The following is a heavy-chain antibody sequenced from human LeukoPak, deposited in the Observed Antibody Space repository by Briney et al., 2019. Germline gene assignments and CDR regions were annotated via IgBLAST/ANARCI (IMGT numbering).Heavy chain of an antibody. J-gene: IGHJ6*02. CDR3: ARSIVVAGIVSDYYYYGMDV. V-gene: IGHV4-59*08. D-gene: IGHD6-19*01. CDR1: GGSISSYY. Sequence: SETLSLTCTVSGGSISSYYWSWIRQPPGKGLEWIGYIYYSGSPNYNPSLKSRVTISVYTSKKQFPLKLSSVTAADTAVYYCARSIVVAGIVSDYYYYGMDVWGQGTTVTVSS. CDR2: IYYSGSP.